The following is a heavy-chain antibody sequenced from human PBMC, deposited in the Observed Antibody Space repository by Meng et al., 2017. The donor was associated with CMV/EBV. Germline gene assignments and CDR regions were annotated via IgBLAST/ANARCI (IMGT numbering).Heavy chain of an antibody. V-gene: IGHV3-11*04. CDR1: GFTVSSNY. D-gene: IGHD3-16*01. CDR2: IGSRGITI. CDR3: ARWVGGTSDYGMDV. Sequence: GESLKISCAASGFTVSSNYMSWVRQAPGKGLEWVSSIGSRGITIYYADSVKGRFTISRDNAQNSLYLHMNSLRAEDTAVYYCARWVGGTSDYGMDVWGQGTTVTVSS. J-gene: IGHJ6*02.